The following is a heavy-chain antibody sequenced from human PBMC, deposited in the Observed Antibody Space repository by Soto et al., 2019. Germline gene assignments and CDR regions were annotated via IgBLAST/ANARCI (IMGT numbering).Heavy chain of an antibody. J-gene: IGHJ4*02. V-gene: IGHV1-69*06. CDR2: IVPIFDTS. CDR1: GNTFSTYA. Sequence: QVQLVQSGAEVKKPGSSVKVSCKASGNTFSTYAISWVRQAPGQGLEWMGGIVPIFDTSTYAQKFQGRITITADKSSTTSYMELSSLTPEDTGFYYCARDLHSGAYSGADYWGQGTLVTVSS. D-gene: IGHD1-26*01. CDR3: ARDLHSGAYSGADY.